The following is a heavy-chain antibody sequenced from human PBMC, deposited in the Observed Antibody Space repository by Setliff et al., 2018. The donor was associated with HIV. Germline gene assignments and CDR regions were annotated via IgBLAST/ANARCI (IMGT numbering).Heavy chain of an antibody. V-gene: IGHV1-24*01. Sequence: GASVKVSCKISGYTLTELSIHWVRQAPGKGLEWMANFDPEDGETFYAQKFQGRLTMTEDTSTDTAYMELSSLTTEDTAVYYCARGGEGLANWGQGTLVTVSS. CDR1: GYTLTELS. D-gene: IGHD3-16*01. J-gene: IGHJ4*02. CDR3: ARGGEGLAN. CDR2: FDPEDGET.